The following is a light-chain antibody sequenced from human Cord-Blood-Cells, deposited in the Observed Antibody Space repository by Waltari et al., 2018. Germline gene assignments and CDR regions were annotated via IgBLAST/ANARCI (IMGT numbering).Light chain of an antibody. CDR1: QSVSSN. CDR3: QQYNNWPPGGDLGS. V-gene: IGKV3-15*01. J-gene: IGKJ2*03. CDR2: GES. Sequence: EIVMTQSPATLSVSPGERATLSCRASQSVSSNLAWYQQKPGKPPRLLSYGESTRATGIPARFSGRGSGTEFTLPISSLQSEDFAVYDCQQYNNWPPGGDLGSFGQGTKLEIK.